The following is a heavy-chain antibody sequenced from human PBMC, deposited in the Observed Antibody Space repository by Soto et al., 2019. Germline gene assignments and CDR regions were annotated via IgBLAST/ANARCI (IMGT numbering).Heavy chain of an antibody. V-gene: IGHV1-69*13. Sequence: GASVKVSCKASGGTFSSYAISWVRQAPGQGLEWMGGIIPIFGTANYAQKFQGRVTITADESTSTAYMELSSLRSEDTAVYYCARDQPTVAAYYYYGMDVWGQGTTVTVSS. D-gene: IGHD4-17*01. CDR1: GGTFSSYA. CDR2: IIPIFGTA. J-gene: IGHJ6*02. CDR3: ARDQPTVAAYYYYGMDV.